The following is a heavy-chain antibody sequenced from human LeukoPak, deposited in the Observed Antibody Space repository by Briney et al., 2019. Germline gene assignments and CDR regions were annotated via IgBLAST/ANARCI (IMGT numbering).Heavy chain of an antibody. CDR2: IYLGDSDT. CDR3: ARLLTGRWLQLSAYYFDY. Sequence: GESLKISCKGSGYSFTSYWIGWVRQMPGKGLEWMGIIYLGDSDTRYSPSFQGQVTISADKSISTAYLQWSSLKASDTAMYYCARLLTGRWLQLSAYYFDYWGQGTLVTVSS. CDR1: GYSFTSYW. D-gene: IGHD5-24*01. V-gene: IGHV5-51*01. J-gene: IGHJ4*02.